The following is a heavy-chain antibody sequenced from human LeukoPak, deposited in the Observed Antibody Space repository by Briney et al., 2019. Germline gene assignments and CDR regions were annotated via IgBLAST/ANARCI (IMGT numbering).Heavy chain of an antibody. CDR3: ARGRYCSSTSCYIPHDAFDI. CDR1: GGSISSGDYY. J-gene: IGHJ3*02. Sequence: SETLSLTCTVSGGSISSGDYYWSWIRQPPGKGLEWIGYICYSGSTYYNPSLKSRVTISVDTSKNQFSLKLSSVTAADTAVYYCARGRYCSSTSCYIPHDAFDIWGQGTMVTVSS. D-gene: IGHD2-2*02. V-gene: IGHV4-30-4*08. CDR2: ICYSGST.